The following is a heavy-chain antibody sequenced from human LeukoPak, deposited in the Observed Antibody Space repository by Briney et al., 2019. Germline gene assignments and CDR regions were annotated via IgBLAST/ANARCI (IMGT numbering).Heavy chain of an antibody. Sequence: SETLSLTCTVSGGSISSYYWSWLRQPPGKGLEWLGYIYYSGSTNYNPSLKSRVTMSVDTSKNQFSLKLSSVTAADTAVYYCARDWVGVTAGWFDPWGQGTLVTVSS. CDR3: ARDWVGVTAGWFDP. CDR1: GGSISSYY. CDR2: IYYSGST. V-gene: IGHV4-59*12. D-gene: IGHD3-16*01. J-gene: IGHJ5*02.